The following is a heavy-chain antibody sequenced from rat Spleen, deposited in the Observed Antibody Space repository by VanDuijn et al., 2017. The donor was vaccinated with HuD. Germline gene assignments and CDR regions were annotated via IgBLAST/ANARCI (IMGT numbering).Heavy chain of an antibody. J-gene: IGHJ4*01. CDR2: ISTGGGNT. Sequence: EVQLVESGGGLVQPGRSMKLSCAASGFTFSNYYMAWVRQAPTKGLEWVASISTGGGNTYYRDSVKGRFTISRDNAKSTLYLQMDSLRSEDTATYYCARLEEYYDGSYYSYVMDAWGQGASVTVSS. D-gene: IGHD1-12*02. CDR1: GFTFSNYY. V-gene: IGHV5-25*01. CDR3: ARLEEYYDGSYYSYVMDA.